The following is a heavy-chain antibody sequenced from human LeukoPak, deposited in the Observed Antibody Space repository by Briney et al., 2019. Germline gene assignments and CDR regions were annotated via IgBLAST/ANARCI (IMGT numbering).Heavy chain of an antibody. V-gene: IGHV1-69*05. J-gene: IGHJ3*02. CDR3: ARDSYDSSGYFSQDAFDI. CDR1: GGTFSSYA. Sequence: SVKVSCKASGGTFSSYAISWVRQAPGQGLEWMGGIIPIFGIANYAQKFQGRVTITTDESTSTAYMELSSLRSEDTAVYYCARDSYDSSGYFSQDAFDIWGQGTMVTVSS. CDR2: IIPIFGIA. D-gene: IGHD3-22*01.